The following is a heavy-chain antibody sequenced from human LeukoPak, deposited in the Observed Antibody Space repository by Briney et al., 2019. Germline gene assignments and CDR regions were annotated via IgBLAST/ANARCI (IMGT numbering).Heavy chain of an antibody. CDR1: GGTFSSYA. CDR2: IIPIFGTA. J-gene: IGHJ4*02. D-gene: IGHD4-17*01. Sequence: SVKVSCKASGGTFSSYAISWVRQAPGQGLEWMGGIIPIFGTANYAQKFQGRVTITTDESTSTAYMELRSLRSDDTAVYYCARDLGYGDYGYWGQGTLVTVSS. CDR3: ARDLGYGDYGY. V-gene: IGHV1-69*05.